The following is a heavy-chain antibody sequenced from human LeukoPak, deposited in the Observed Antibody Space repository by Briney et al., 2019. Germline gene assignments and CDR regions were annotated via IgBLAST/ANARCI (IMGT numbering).Heavy chain of an antibody. V-gene: IGHV4-34*01. Sequence: SETLSLTCAVYGGSLSDYYWSWIRQPPGKGLEWIGEINHSGSTNYNPSLKSRVTISVDTSKNQFSLKLSSVTAADTAVYYCARGHNCDTSGYYDWGQGTLVTVSS. D-gene: IGHD3-22*01. CDR1: GGSLSDYY. CDR3: ARGHNCDTSGYYD. J-gene: IGHJ4*02. CDR2: INHSGST.